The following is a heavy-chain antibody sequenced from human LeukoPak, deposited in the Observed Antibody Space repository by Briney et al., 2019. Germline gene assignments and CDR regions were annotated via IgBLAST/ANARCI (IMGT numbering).Heavy chain of an antibody. D-gene: IGHD2-8*01. J-gene: IGHJ6*03. CDR1: GYTFTGYY. Sequence: GASVKVSCKASGYTFTGYYMHWVRQAPGQGLEWMGWINPNSGGTNYAQKFQGRVTMTRDTSISTAYMELSRLGSDDTAVYYCARGMLRAYYYMDVWGKGTTVTISS. CDR2: INPNSGGT. CDR3: ARGMLRAYYYMDV. V-gene: IGHV1-2*02.